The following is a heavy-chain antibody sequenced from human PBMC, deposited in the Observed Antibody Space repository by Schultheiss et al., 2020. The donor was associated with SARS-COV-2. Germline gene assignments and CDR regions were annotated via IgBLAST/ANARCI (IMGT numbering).Heavy chain of an antibody. Sequence: ASVKVSCKASGYTFTSYDINWVRQATGQGLEWMGWMNPNSGNTGYAQKFQGRVTMTRNTSISTAYMELSSLRSEDTAVYYCARDRVLGYDFPVDVWGQGTTVTVSS. CDR1: GYTFTSYD. J-gene: IGHJ6*02. D-gene: IGHD3-3*01. V-gene: IGHV1-8*01. CDR2: MNPNSGNT. CDR3: ARDRVLGYDFPVDV.